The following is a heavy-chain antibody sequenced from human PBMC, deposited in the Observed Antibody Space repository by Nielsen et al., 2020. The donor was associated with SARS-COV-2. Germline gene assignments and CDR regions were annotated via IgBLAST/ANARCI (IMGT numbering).Heavy chain of an antibody. J-gene: IGHJ4*02. Sequence: LRLSCTVSGGSISSGGYYWSWIRQHPGKGLEWIGYIYYSGSTYYNPSLKSRVTISVDTSKNQFSLTLNSVTAADTAVYYCARERFEAAGYSSSWHFDYWGQGTLVTVSS. CDR3: ARERFEAAGYSSSWHFDY. CDR1: GGSISSGGYY. CDR2: IYYSGST. D-gene: IGHD6-19*01. V-gene: IGHV4-31*03.